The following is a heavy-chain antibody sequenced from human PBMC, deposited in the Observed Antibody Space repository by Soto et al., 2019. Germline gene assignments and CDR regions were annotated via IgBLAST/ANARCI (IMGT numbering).Heavy chain of an antibody. Sequence: QVQLVQSGAEVKKTGCSVKVSCKASGGTFSIYGFSWVRQAPGQGPEWIGGIIPILTTPNYAQKCQGRVTIVADEATTTVYMELSSLKFEDTAVYYCATSVGIAPTGEDGMDVWGQGTSVTVSS. V-gene: IGHV1-69*01. J-gene: IGHJ6*02. CDR3: ATSVGIAPTGEDGMDV. CDR1: GGTFSIYG. D-gene: IGHD2-8*02. CDR2: IIPILTTP.